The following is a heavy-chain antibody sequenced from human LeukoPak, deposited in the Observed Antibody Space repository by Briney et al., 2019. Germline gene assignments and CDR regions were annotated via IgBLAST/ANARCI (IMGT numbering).Heavy chain of an antibody. CDR2: ISYDGSNT. V-gene: IGHV3-30-3*01. CDR3: VREMATWD. D-gene: IGHD5-24*01. J-gene: IGHJ4*02. CDR1: GFTFSTSA. Sequence: GRSLRLSCAASGFTFSTSAMHWVRQAPGKGLEWVAVISYDGSNTYYADSVRGRFTISIDNSKNTLYLQMNSLRPDDTAVYYCVREMATWDWGQGTLVTVS.